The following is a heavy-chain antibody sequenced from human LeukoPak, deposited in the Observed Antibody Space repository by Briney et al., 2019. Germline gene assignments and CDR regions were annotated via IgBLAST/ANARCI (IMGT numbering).Heavy chain of an antibody. CDR2: IYHSGST. J-gene: IGHJ4*02. CDR3: ARGGGDSSGYYTYDY. Sequence: SQTLSLTCAVSGGSISSGGYSWSWIRQPPGKGLEWIGYIYHSGSTYYNPSLKSRVTISVDTSKNQFSLKLSSVTAADTAVYYCARGGGDSSGYYTYDYWGQGTLVTVSS. D-gene: IGHD3-22*01. V-gene: IGHV4-30-2*01. CDR1: GGSISSGGYS.